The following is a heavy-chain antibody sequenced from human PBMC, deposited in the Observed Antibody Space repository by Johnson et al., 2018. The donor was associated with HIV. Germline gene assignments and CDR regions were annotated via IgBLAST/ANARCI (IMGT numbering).Heavy chain of an antibody. V-gene: IGHV3-23*04. D-gene: IGHD5-24*01. CDR1: GFTFSSYA. Sequence: MQLVESGGGVVQPGRSLRLSCAASGFTFSSYAMSWVRQAPGKGLEWVSAISGSGGSTYYADSVKGRFTISRDNSKNTLYLQMNSLRAEETAVYYGAKDCGRWLQSDAFDIWGQGTMVTVSS. CDR2: ISGSGGST. J-gene: IGHJ3*02. CDR3: AKDCGRWLQSDAFDI.